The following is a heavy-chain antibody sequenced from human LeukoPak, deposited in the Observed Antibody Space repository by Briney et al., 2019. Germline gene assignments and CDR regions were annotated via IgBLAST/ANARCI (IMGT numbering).Heavy chain of an antibody. CDR3: AKGSGSYSRYYYYYMDV. J-gene: IGHJ6*03. D-gene: IGHD3-10*01. CDR2: ISSSGTNI. Sequence: GGSLRLSCAASGFTFSSFEMNWLRQAPGKGLEWGSHISSSGTNIYDADSVKGRFTISRDNATNSLYLQMNSLRAEDTAVYYCAKGSGSYSRYYYYYMDVWGKGTTVTVSS. V-gene: IGHV3-48*03. CDR1: GFTFSSFE.